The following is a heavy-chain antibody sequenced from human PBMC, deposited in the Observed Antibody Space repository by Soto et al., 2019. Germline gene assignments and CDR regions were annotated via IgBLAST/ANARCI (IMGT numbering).Heavy chain of an antibody. CDR1: GYGFTGYW. V-gene: IGHV5-51*01. D-gene: IGHD3-16*01. CDR3: ARFGGATFTEGYFDY. CDR2: IYPDDSQI. Sequence: PGESLKISCKVSGYGFTGYWIAWVRQMPGEGLEWMGIIYPDDSQIRYSPSFQGQVSLTVDKSIKTAYLQWGSLKASDTAMYYCARFGGATFTEGYFDYLGQGTLVTVSS. J-gene: IGHJ4*02.